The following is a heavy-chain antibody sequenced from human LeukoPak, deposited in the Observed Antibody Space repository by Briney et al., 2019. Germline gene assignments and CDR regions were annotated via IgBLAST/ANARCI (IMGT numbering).Heavy chain of an antibody. J-gene: IGHJ4*02. V-gene: IGHV1-18*01. Sequence: ASVKVSCKASGYTFLNYDFTWVRQAPGQGLEWMGWFSAHNYHTKYAQRFQGRVTMTADTSTTTAYMELRSLRSDDTAVYYCARVADYGSGSHLFDYWGQGTLVAVSS. CDR2: FSAHNYHT. CDR3: ARVADYGSGSHLFDY. D-gene: IGHD3-10*01. CDR1: GYTFLNYD.